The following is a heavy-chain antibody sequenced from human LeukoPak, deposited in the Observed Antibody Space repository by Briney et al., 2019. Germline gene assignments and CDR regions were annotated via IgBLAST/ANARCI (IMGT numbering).Heavy chain of an antibody. CDR2: ISGSGGGT. CDR3: LRGDRRDY. J-gene: IGHJ4*02. CDR1: RFTFNSYG. V-gene: IGHV3-23*01. Sequence: PGGSLRLSCAASRFTFNSYGMSWVRQAPGKGLEWVSSISGSGGGTYYADSVKGRFIISRDNAKDSLYLQMNSLRVEDTAVYYCLRGDRRDYWGQGTLVTVSS.